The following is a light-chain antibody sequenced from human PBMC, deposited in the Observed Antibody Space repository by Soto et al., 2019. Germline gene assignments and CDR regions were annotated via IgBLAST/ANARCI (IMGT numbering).Light chain of an antibody. CDR3: AAWDDSLIGYV. J-gene: IGLJ1*01. CDR2: NNN. Sequence: QSVLTQRPSTSGTPGQRVTISCSGSRSNIGSNTVSWCQQLPGTAPKPLIYNNNQRPSGVPDRFSGSKSGTSASLAISGLQSEDEADYYCAAWDDSLIGYVFGTGTKVTVL. V-gene: IGLV1-44*01. CDR1: RSNIGSNT.